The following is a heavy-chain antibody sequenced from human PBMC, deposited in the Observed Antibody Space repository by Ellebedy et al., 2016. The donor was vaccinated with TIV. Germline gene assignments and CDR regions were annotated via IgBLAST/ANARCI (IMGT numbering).Heavy chain of an antibody. CDR3: AKDGGVYGGNGNDAFDM. D-gene: IGHD4-23*01. V-gene: IGHV3-30*18. J-gene: IGHJ3*02. CDR1: GFTFSTYG. Sequence: GGSLRLXCGASGFTFSTYGMHWVRQAPGKGLEWVAVISYDGSNKYYADSVKGRFTTSRDNSKNTLYLHMNSLRAEDTAVYYCAKDGGVYGGNGNDAFDMWGQGTMVTVSS. CDR2: ISYDGSNK.